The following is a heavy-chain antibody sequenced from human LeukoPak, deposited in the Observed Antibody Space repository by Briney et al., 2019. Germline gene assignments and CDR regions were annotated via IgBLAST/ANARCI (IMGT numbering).Heavy chain of an antibody. CDR3: ARLPARDIVVVPAVIWADY. J-gene: IGHJ4*02. Sequence: ASVKVSCKASGYTFTSYGISWVRQAPGQGLEWMGWISAYNGNTNYAQKLQGRVTMTTDTSTSTAYMELRSLRSDDTAVYYCARLPARDIVVVPAVIWADYWGQGTLVTVSS. CDR1: GYTFTSYG. V-gene: IGHV1-18*01. CDR2: ISAYNGNT. D-gene: IGHD2-2*01.